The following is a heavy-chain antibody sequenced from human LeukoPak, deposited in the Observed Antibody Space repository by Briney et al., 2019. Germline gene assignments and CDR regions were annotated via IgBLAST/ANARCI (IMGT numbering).Heavy chain of an antibody. J-gene: IGHJ4*02. CDR1: GFTFSSYV. D-gene: IGHD3-10*01. CDR2: ISYDGSNE. V-gene: IGHV3-30*04. CDR3: ARVGGH. Sequence: PGGSLRLSCAASGFTFSSYVMHWVRQAPGKGLEWVAIISYDGSNEYYADSVKGRFTISRDNSKNTLYLQMNSLRAEDTAVYYCARVGGHWGQGTLVTVSS.